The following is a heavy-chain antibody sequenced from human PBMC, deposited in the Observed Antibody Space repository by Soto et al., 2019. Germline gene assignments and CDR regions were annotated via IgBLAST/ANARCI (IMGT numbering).Heavy chain of an antibody. CDR1: GGSVSSGDYY. Sequence: QVQLQESGPGLVRPSETLSLTCTVSGGSVSSGDYYWTWIRQPPGKGLKWIGYVYYGGSTNYNPSLKSRVSISVETAKNQFSLRLSSVTAADTAVYYCARIPVDTYMIYWFDPWGQGILVTVSS. D-gene: IGHD5-18*01. J-gene: IGHJ5*02. V-gene: IGHV4-61*08. CDR3: ARIPVDTYMIYWFDP. CDR2: VYYGGST.